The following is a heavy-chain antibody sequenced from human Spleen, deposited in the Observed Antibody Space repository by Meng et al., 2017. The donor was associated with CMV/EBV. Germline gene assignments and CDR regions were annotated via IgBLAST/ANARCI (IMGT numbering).Heavy chain of an antibody. CDR1: GGSISSSSYY. D-gene: IGHD2/OR15-2a*01. J-gene: IGHJ6*02. Sequence: SETLSLTCTVSGGSISSSSYYWGWIRQPPEKGLEWIGSIYYSGSTYYNPSLKSRVTISVDTSKNQFSLKVSSVTAADTAVYYCARGSRIASSNYYYYYGMDVWGQGTTVTVSS. V-gene: IGHV4-39*07. CDR2: IYYSGST. CDR3: ARGSRIASSNYYYYYGMDV.